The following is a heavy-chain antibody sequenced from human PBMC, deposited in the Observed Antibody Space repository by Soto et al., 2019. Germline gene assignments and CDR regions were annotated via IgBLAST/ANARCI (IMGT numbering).Heavy chain of an antibody. CDR1: GFIFNTYS. J-gene: IGHJ6*03. D-gene: IGHD2-2*01. Sequence: EVQLVESGGGLVQPGGSLRLSCAASGFIFNTYSMNWVRQAPGKGLEWVSYISSSSSTIYYADSVKGRFTISRDNAKNSLFLQMNSLRAEDTAVYYCARTGRVVIPAAVPFYYYYYMDVWGKGTTVTVSS. CDR3: ARTGRVVIPAAVPFYYYYYMDV. V-gene: IGHV3-48*01. CDR2: ISSSSSTI.